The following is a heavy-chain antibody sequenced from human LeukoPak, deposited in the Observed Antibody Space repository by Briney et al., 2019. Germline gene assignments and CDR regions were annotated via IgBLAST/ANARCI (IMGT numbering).Heavy chain of an antibody. CDR3: ARGRYGDYERYFDY. CDR2: INHSGST. V-gene: IGHV4-34*01. J-gene: IGHJ4*02. Sequence: KSSETLSLTCAVYGGSVRGYYWSWIRPPPGKGLEWVGEINHSGSTNYNPSLKSRVTISVDTSKNQCSLKLSSVTAADTAVYSCARGRYGDYERYFDYWGQGSLVTASS. D-gene: IGHD4-17*01. CDR1: GGSVRGYY.